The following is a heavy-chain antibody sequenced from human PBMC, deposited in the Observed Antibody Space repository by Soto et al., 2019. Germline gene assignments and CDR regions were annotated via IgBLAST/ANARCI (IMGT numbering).Heavy chain of an antibody. CDR3: AKDMDPLYYYDGSGYSVFAY. J-gene: IGHJ4*02. Sequence: GGSLRLSCAASGFTFSSYAMSWVRQAPGKGLECVSAISGSGGSTYYADSVKGRFTISRDNSKNTLYLQMNSLRAEDTAVYYCAKDMDPLYYYDGSGYSVFAYWGQGTLVTVSS. V-gene: IGHV3-23*01. CDR1: GFTFSSYA. CDR2: ISGSGGST. D-gene: IGHD3-22*01.